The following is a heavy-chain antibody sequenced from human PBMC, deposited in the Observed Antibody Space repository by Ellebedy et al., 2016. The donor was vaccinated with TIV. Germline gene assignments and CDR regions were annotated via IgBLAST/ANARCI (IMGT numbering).Heavy chain of an antibody. V-gene: IGHV4-59*08. D-gene: IGHD2-15*01. CDR3: ARVGDTLNP. J-gene: IGHJ5*02. Sequence: SETLSLXXTVSGGSISSYYWSWIRQPPGKGLEWIGYIYYSGSTNYNPSLKSRVTISVDTSKNQFSLKLSSVTAADTAVYYCARVGDTLNPWGQGTLVTVSS. CDR2: IYYSGST. CDR1: GGSISSYY.